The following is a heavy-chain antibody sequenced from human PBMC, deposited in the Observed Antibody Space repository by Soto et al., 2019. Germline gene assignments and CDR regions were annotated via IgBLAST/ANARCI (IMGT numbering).Heavy chain of an antibody. Sequence: HITLKESGPTLVKPTQTLTLTCTLSGFSLSDFAVGVAWVRRPPGKALEWLALIYSDGNKYYSPFLKTRLTIFTDTSKDHVVLTMTNMDPLDTATYFCVHTAGWLHRYWGQGTQVTVSS. CDR2: IYSDGNK. V-gene: IGHV2-5*02. D-gene: IGHD5-12*01. CDR1: GFSLSDFAVG. J-gene: IGHJ4*02. CDR3: VHTAGWLHRY.